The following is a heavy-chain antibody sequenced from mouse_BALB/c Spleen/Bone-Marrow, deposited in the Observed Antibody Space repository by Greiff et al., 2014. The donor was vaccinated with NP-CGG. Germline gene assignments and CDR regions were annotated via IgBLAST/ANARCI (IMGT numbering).Heavy chain of an antibody. CDR3: ARYGYDYFDY. J-gene: IGHJ2*01. V-gene: IGHV7-3*02. CDR2: IRNKANGYTT. Sequence: EVQLVESGGGLVQPGGSLRLSCAPSGFTFTDYYMSWVRQPPGKALEWLGFIRNKANGYTTEYSASVKGRFTISRDNSQSILYLQMNTLRAEDSATYYCARYGYDYFDYWGQGTTLTVSS. D-gene: IGHD2-2*01. CDR1: GFTFTDYY.